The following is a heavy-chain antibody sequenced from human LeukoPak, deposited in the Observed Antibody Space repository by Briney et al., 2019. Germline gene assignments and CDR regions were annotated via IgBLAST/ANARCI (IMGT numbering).Heavy chain of an antibody. CDR3: ARGFYGAGSHFDY. CDR2: IFHTGHT. J-gene: IGHJ4*02. D-gene: IGHD3-10*01. V-gene: IGHV4-30-2*01. CDR1: GGSISSGDFP. Sequence: TLSLTCAVSGGSISSGDFPWSWIRQPPGKGLEWIGYIFHTGHTSYNPSLKSRVTISVDMSKNQLSLRLTSVTAADAAVYYCARGFYGAGSHFDYWGQGTLVTVSS.